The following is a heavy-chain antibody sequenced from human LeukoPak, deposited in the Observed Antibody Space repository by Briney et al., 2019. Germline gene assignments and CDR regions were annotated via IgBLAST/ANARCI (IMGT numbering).Heavy chain of an antibody. D-gene: IGHD2-2*01. Sequence: PGVSLRLSCAASGFTFSSYGMHWVRQAPGKGLEWVAVISYDGSNKYYADSVKGRFTISRDNSKNTLYLQMNSLRAEDTAVYYCAKEGNYQLLFVYWGQGTLVTVSS. CDR2: ISYDGSNK. V-gene: IGHV3-30*18. CDR1: GFTFSSYG. J-gene: IGHJ4*02. CDR3: AKEGNYQLLFVY.